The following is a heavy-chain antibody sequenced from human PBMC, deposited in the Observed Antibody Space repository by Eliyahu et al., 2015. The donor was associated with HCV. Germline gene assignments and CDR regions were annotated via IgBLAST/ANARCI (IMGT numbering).Heavy chain of an antibody. D-gene: IGHD3-10*01. Sequence: EVQLVESGGGLVKPGGSLRLSCAASGFTFSSYSINWFRQAPGRGLEWVSSIDSSSSVIYYADSVKGRFTVSRDNAKNSLYLQMNSLRAEDTAVYFCAKEWELNKPGVFDIWGQGTMVTVSS. CDR2: IDSSSSVI. V-gene: IGHV3-21*01. J-gene: IGHJ3*02. CDR1: GFTFSSYS. CDR3: AKEWELNKPGVFDI.